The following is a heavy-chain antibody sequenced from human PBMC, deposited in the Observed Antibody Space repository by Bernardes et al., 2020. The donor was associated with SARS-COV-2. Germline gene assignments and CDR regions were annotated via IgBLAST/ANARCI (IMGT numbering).Heavy chain of an antibody. CDR1: GFPFSSNA. CDR2: ITHGGDTT. J-gene: IGHJ5*02. D-gene: IGHD3-10*01. CDR3: TKDREVLWFGESHNWFDA. Sequence: VALRRSCAASGFPFSSNAMTWVRQTPGKGLQWVSSITHGGDTTHYADSVKGRFTVSRDNSRNTLYLVMDNLRPEDTAVYYCTKDREVLWFGESHNWFDAWGPGTLVTVSS. V-gene: IGHV3-23*01.